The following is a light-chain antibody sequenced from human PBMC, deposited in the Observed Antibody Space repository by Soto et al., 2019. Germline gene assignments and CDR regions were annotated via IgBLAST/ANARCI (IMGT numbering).Light chain of an antibody. CDR1: TSNIGINY. Sequence: QSVLTQPPSVSAAPGQKVTISCSGITSNIGINYVSWYQQVPGTAPKLLIYDNNKRPSGIPDRFSGSKSGTSATLGITGLQTGDEADYHCGTWDSSLSAWVFGGGTKVTVL. CDR2: DNN. CDR3: GTWDSSLSAWV. V-gene: IGLV1-51*01. J-gene: IGLJ3*02.